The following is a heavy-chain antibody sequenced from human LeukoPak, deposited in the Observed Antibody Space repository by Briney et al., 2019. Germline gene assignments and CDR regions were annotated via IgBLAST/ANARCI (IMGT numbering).Heavy chain of an antibody. CDR3: ASTLRFLPYRRFDY. Sequence: SETLSLTCSVSGGSIISSNYYWGWIRQPPGKGQEWIGSIYQSGSGSSYYNPSLKSRVTIFGDTSKNQFFLRLSSVTAADTAVYYCASTLRFLPYRRFDYWGQGTLVTVPS. CDR2: IYQSGSGSS. J-gene: IGHJ4*02. V-gene: IGHV4-39*01. D-gene: IGHD3-3*01. CDR1: GGSIISSNYY.